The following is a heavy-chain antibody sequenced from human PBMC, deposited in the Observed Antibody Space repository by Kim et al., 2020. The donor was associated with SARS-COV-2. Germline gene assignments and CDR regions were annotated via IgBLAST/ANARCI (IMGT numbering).Heavy chain of an antibody. Sequence: GGSLRLSCAASGFTFSSYAMSWVRQAPGKGLEWVSAISGSGGSTYYADSVKGRFTISRDNSKNTLYLQMNSLRAEDTAVYYCAKGRYYGSGGGMDVWGQGTTVTVSS. CDR2: ISGSGGST. CDR1: GFTFSSYA. CDR3: AKGRYYGSGGGMDV. J-gene: IGHJ6*02. D-gene: IGHD3-10*01. V-gene: IGHV3-23*01.